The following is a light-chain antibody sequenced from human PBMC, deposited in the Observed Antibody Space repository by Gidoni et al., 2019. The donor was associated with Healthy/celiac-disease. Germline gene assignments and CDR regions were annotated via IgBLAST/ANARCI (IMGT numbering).Light chain of an antibody. Sequence: EIVLTQSPGTLSLSPGERATLSCRASQSVSSSYLAWYQQTPGQAPRRLSYGASSRATGIPDRFSGSGSGTDFTLTISRLEPEDFAVYYCQQYGSSPLTFXGXTKVEIK. CDR2: GAS. CDR3: QQYGSSPLT. V-gene: IGKV3-20*01. J-gene: IGKJ4*01. CDR1: QSVSSSY.